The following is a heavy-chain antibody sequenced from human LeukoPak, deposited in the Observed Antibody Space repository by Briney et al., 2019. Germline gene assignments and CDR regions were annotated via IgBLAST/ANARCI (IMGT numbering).Heavy chain of an antibody. J-gene: IGHJ3*02. Sequence: ETLSLTCTVSGGSISSYYWSWIRQPPGKGLEWIGYIYYSGSTNYNPSLKSRVTISVDTSKNQFSLKLSSVTAADTAVYYCARERGYCVSSSCYTSDAFDIWGQGTMVTVSS. D-gene: IGHD2-2*02. CDR3: ARERGYCVSSSCYTSDAFDI. CDR2: IYYSGST. V-gene: IGHV4-59*12. CDR1: GGSISSYY.